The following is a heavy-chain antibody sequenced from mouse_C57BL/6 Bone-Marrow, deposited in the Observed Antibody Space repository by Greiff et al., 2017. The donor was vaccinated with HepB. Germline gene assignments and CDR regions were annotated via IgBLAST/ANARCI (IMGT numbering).Heavy chain of an antibody. CDR3: ARNFPRLRRALYYFDY. V-gene: IGHV2-2*01. D-gene: IGHD2-2*01. CDR1: GFSLTSYG. Sequence: VKLMESGPGLVQPSQSLSITCTVSGFSLTSYGVHWVRQSPGKGLEWLGVIWSGGSTDYNAAFISRLSISKDNSKSQVFFKMNSLQADDTAIYYCARNFPRLRRALYYFDYWGQGTTLTVSS. CDR2: IWSGGST. J-gene: IGHJ2*01.